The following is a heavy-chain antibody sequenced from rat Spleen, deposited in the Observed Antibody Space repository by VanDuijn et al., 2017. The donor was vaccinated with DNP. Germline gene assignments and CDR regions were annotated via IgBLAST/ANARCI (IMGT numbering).Heavy chain of an antibody. CDR3: ARSRLPGYYPFAC. V-gene: IGHV5-7*01. J-gene: IGHJ3*01. CDR1: GFTFSDYY. D-gene: IGHD1-4*01. CDR2: LSYNGGTP. Sequence: EVLLVESDGGLVQPGRSLKLSCAVSGFTFSDYYMAWVRQAPAKGLEWVATLSYNGGTPYYRDSVKGRFTISRDNSKNILYLQMESLKSEDTATYYCARSRLPGYYPFACWGQGTLVTVSS.